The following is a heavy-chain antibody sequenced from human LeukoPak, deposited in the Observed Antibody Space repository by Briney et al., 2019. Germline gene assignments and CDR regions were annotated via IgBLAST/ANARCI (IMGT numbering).Heavy chain of an antibody. CDR2: INAGNGNT. V-gene: IGHV1-3*03. CDR3: ARGGYYYDSPEIMPLGDY. Sequence: GASVEVSCKASGYTFTSYDMHWVRQAPGQRLEWMGWINAGNGNTKYSQEFQGRVTITRDTSASTAYMELSSLRSEDMAVYYCARGGYYYDSPEIMPLGDYWGQGTLVTVSS. J-gene: IGHJ4*02. CDR1: GYTFTSYD. D-gene: IGHD3-22*01.